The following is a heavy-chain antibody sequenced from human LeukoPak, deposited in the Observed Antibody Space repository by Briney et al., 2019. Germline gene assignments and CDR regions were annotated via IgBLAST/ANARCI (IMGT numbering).Heavy chain of an antibody. V-gene: IGHV3-23*01. D-gene: IGHD6-13*01. CDR2: ISGSGGNT. Sequence: GGSLRLSCAASEFNFSSYAMTWVRQAPGKGLEWVSGISGSGGNTYYADSVKGRFTISRDNSNNTLYLQMNSLRAEDTAVYYCARHSRGRWYVFDYWGQGTLVTVSS. CDR3: ARHSRGRWYVFDY. CDR1: EFNFSSYA. J-gene: IGHJ4*02.